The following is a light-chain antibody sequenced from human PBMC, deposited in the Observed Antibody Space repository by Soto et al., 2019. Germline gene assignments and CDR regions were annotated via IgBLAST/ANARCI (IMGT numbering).Light chain of an antibody. J-gene: IGKJ1*01. CDR3: MQGTHWPWT. V-gene: IGKV2-30*02. Sequence: DVVMTQSPLSLPVTLGQPASISCRSSQSLIHSDGNTYLSWFQQRPGQSPRRLIYEVSDRDSGVPDRFNGSGSGTDFTLKISRVEAEDVGVNYCMQGTHWPWTFGQGTEVEIK. CDR1: QSLIHSDGNTY. CDR2: EVS.